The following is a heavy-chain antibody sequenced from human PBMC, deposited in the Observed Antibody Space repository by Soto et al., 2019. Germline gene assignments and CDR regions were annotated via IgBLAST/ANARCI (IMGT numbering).Heavy chain of an antibody. Sequence: QLQLQESGPGLVKPSETLSLTCTVSGGSISSSSYYWGWIRKPPGKGLDWIGSIYYSGSTYYNPSLKSRVTISVDTSNNQFSLKLSSVTAADTAVYYCASHPGGTGLLDGACFDPWGQGTLVTVSS. CDR2: IYYSGST. J-gene: IGHJ5*02. CDR1: GGSISSSSYY. CDR3: ASHPGGTGLLDGACFDP. V-gene: IGHV4-39*01. D-gene: IGHD1-26*01.